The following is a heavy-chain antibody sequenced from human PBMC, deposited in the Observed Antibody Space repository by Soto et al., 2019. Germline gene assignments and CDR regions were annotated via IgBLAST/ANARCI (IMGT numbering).Heavy chain of an antibody. Sequence: PGGSLRLSCTVPGLTFSYYSMNWIRQAPGKGLEWLAHINSDGSSTNYAEAVKGRFTFSRDNAKNTLYLQMNSLRAEDTAVYYCVRGGYMHACDIWGQGTMVTVSS. CDR1: GLTFSYYS. CDR3: VRGGYMHACDI. V-gene: IGHV3-74*01. D-gene: IGHD1-1*01. J-gene: IGHJ3*02. CDR2: INSDGSST.